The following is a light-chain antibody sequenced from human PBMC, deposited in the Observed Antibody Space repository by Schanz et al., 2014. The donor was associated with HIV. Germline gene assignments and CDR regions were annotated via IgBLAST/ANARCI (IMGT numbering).Light chain of an antibody. Sequence: HSVLTQPPSASGTPGQRVTISCSGSSSSIKTNTVNWFQQLPGTAPKLLIYATYNRPSGVPDRFSGSGSDTSASLAISGLQSEDEADYYCAGWDDSLKVWVFGGGTKLTVL. CDR3: AGWDDSLKVWV. CDR2: ATY. V-gene: IGLV1-44*01. CDR1: SSSIKTNT. J-gene: IGLJ3*02.